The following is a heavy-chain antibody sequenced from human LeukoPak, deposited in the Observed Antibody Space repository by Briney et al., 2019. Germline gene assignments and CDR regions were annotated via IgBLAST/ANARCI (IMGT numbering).Heavy chain of an antibody. CDR2: INPSGGST. V-gene: IGHV1-46*01. J-gene: IGHJ6*03. CDR3: ARDLEFAYCSSTSCPSYMDV. CDR1: GYTFTSYY. D-gene: IGHD2-2*01. Sequence: EASVKVSCKASGYTFTSYYMHWVRQAPGQGLEWMGIINPSGGSTSYVQKFQGRVTMTRDTSTSTVYMELSSLRSEDTAVYYCARDLEFAYCSSTSCPSYMDVWGKGTTVTVSS.